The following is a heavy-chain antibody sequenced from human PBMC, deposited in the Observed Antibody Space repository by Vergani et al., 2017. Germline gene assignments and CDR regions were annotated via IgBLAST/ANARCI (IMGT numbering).Heavy chain of an antibody. D-gene: IGHD2-2*01. V-gene: IGHV4-34*09. J-gene: IGHJ4*02. Sequence: QVQLQESGPGLVKPSETLSLTCAVYGGSFSGYYWSWIRQPPGKGLEWIGEINHSGSTNYNPSLKSRVTISVDTSKNQFSLKLSSVTAADTAVYYCASYCSSTSCSGGFDYWGQGTLVTVSS. CDR1: GGSFSGYY. CDR2: INHSGST. CDR3: ASYCSSTSCSGGFDY.